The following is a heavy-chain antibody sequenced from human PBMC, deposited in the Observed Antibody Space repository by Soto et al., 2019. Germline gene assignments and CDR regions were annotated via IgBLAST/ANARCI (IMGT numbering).Heavy chain of an antibody. CDR1: GFTFSSYG. V-gene: IGHV3-33*01. D-gene: IGHD1-26*01. Sequence: GGSLRLSCAASGFTFSSYGMHWVRQAPGKGLEWVAVIWYDGSNKYYADSVKGRFTISRDNSKNTLYLQMNSLRAEDTAVYYCARDRLGGSYYYFDYWGQGTLVTVSS. CDR3: ARDRLGGSYYYFDY. J-gene: IGHJ4*02. CDR2: IWYDGSNK.